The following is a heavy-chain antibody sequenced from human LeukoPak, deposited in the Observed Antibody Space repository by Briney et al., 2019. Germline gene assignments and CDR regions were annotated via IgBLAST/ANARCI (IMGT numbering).Heavy chain of an antibody. CDR2: INAGNGNT. CDR3: ARAMGEVIAVVDY. Sequence: ASVKVSCKASGYTFTSYAMHWVRQAPGQRLEWMGWINAGNGNTKYSQKFQGRVTITRDTSASTAYMELSSLRSDDTAVYYCARAMGEVIAVVDYWGQGTLVTVSS. J-gene: IGHJ4*02. V-gene: IGHV1-3*01. D-gene: IGHD6-19*01. CDR1: GYTFTSYA.